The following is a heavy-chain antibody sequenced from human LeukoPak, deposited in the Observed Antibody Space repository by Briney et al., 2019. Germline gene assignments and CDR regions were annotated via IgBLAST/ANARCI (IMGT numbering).Heavy chain of an antibody. CDR1: GYSFTSYW. V-gene: IGHV5-51*01. J-gene: IGHJ4*02. D-gene: IGHD6-13*01. CDR3: ARSDSSSWTRYGAFDY. Sequence: PRESLKISCKGSGYSFTSYWIGWVRQMPGKGLEWMGIIYPGDSDTRYSPSFQGQVTISADKSISTAYLQWSSLKASDTAMYYCARSDSSSWTRYGAFDYWGQGTLVTVSS. CDR2: IYPGDSDT.